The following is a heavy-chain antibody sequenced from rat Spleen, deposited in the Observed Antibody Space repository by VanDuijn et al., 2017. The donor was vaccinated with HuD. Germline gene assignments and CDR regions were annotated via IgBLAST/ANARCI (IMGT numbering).Heavy chain of an antibody. J-gene: IGHJ4*01. CDR3: ATGWVMGA. CDR1: GFTYSNYV. D-gene: IGHD1-12*02. Sequence: EVQLVESGGGLVQPGRSLKLSCAASGFTYSNYVMAWVRQAPTKGLEWVATISYDGSSTYYRDSVKGRFTISRDNAKSTLYLQMDSLRSEDTATYYCATGWVMGAWGQGASVTVSS. CDR2: ISYDGSST. V-gene: IGHV5-29*01.